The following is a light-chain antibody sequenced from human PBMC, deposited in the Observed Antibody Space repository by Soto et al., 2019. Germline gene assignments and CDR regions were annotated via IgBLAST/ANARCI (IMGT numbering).Light chain of an antibody. V-gene: IGKV3-20*01. J-gene: IGKJ1*01. CDR3: QQYGSSPT. CDR2: GAS. Sequence: EVVLTQSPGTLSLSPGERATLPCRASQTVSSNYLAWYQQRPGQAPRLLICGASSRATGIPARFSGSGSGTDFTLTISRLEPEDFAVYYCQQYGSSPTFGQGTKVDIK. CDR1: QTVSSNY.